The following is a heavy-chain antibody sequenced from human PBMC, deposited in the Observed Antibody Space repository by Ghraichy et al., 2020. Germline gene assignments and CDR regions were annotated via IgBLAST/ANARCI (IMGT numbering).Heavy chain of an antibody. D-gene: IGHD2-8*01. CDR2: INHSGST. V-gene: IGHV4-34*01. CDR1: SGSFSGHY. Sequence: SQTLSLTCAVYSGSFSGHYWSWIRQPPGKGLEWIGEINHSGSTNYNPSLKSRVTISVDTSKNQFSLKLSSVTAADTAVYYCARDAGYCANGVCLPTSDAFDIWGQGTMVTVSS. J-gene: IGHJ3*02. CDR3: ARDAGYCANGVCLPTSDAFDI.